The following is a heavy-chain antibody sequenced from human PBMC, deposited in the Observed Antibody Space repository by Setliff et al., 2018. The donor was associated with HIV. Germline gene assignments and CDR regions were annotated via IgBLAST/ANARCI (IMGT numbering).Heavy chain of an antibody. V-gene: IGHV4-39*07. CDR2: IFYSGST. Sequence: PSETLSLTCTVSGGSISSSNYYWGWIRQPPGKGLEWIGSGSIFYSGSTYYSPSLKSRVTMSVDRSNKQFSLKLSSMTAADTAVYYCARGSGTTSIDYWAQGTLVTVSS. CDR1: GGSISSSNYY. D-gene: IGHD3-3*01. CDR3: ARGSGTTSIDY. J-gene: IGHJ4*02.